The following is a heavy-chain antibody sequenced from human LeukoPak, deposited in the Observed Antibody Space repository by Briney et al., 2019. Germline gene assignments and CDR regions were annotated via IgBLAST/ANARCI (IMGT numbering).Heavy chain of an antibody. CDR3: ARDPSSGWYLKGWFDP. CDR2: ISSSSNYI. CDR1: GFTFSRYS. D-gene: IGHD6-19*01. V-gene: IGHV3-21*01. J-gene: IGHJ5*02. Sequence: GGSLRLSCAASGFTFSRYSMNWVRQAPGKGLEWVSSISSSSNYIYYADSVKGRFTISRDNAKNSLYLQMNSLRAEDTAVYYCARDPSSGWYLKGWFDPWGQGTLVTVSS.